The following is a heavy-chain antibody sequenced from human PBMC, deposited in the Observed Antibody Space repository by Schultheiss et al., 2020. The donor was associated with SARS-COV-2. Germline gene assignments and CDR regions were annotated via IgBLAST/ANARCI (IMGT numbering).Heavy chain of an antibody. CDR1: GYSFTSYW. CDR2: IDPSDSYT. D-gene: IGHD3-22*01. V-gene: IGHV5-10-1*01. CDR3: ARKDSSRWYWFDP. Sequence: GGSLRLSCKGSGYSFTSYWISWVRQMPGKGLEWMGRIDPSDSYTNYSPSFQGHVTISADKSISTAYLQWSSLKASDTAMYYCARKDSSRWYWFDPWGQGTLVTVSS. J-gene: IGHJ5*02.